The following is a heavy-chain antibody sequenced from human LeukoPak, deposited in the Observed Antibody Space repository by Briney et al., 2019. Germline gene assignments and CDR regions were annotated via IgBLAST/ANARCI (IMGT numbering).Heavy chain of an antibody. CDR2: IKQDGSEK. Sequence: GGSLRLSCAASGFTFSSYWMSWVRQAPGKGLEWVANIKQDGSEKYYVDSVKGRFTISRDNAKNSLFLQMNSLRAGDTAVYYCAGINDYGDPTGAFDIWGQGTMVTVSS. CDR1: GFTFSSYW. V-gene: IGHV3-7*01. J-gene: IGHJ3*02. CDR3: AGINDYGDPTGAFDI. D-gene: IGHD4-17*01.